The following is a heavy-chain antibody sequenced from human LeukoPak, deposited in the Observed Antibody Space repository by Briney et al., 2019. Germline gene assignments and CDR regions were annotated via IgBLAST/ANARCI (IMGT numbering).Heavy chain of an antibody. Sequence: GGSLRHSCVASGFTFNTYAMSWVRQAPGKGLEWVANIKQDGSEKYYVDSVKGRFTISRDNVKNSLFLQMHSLRAEDTAVYYCARNRGIPLIRGLISFYYHAMDVWGQGTTVTVSS. D-gene: IGHD3-10*01. J-gene: IGHJ6*02. CDR1: GFTFNTYA. CDR2: IKQDGSEK. V-gene: IGHV3-7*05. CDR3: ARNRGIPLIRGLISFYYHAMDV.